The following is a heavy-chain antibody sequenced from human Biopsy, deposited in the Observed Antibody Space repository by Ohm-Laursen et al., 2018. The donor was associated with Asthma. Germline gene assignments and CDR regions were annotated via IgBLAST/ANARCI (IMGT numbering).Heavy chain of an antibody. D-gene: IGHD2-2*01. CDR1: GGTFNTYV. CDR2: INSFFGTT. CDR3: ARKAGSCISRTCYSLDF. V-gene: IGHV1-69*13. Sequence: SVKVSCKSLGGTFNTYVIGWVRQAPGQGLEWMGGINSFFGTTTYPQKFQDRVTITADDSTSTVYMELSSLRSEDTAVYYCARKAGSCISRTCYSLDFWGQGTLVTVSS. J-gene: IGHJ4*02.